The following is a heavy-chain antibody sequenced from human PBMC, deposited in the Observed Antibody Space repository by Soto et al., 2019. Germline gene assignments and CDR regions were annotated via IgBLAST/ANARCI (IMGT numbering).Heavy chain of an antibody. D-gene: IGHD4-17*01. Sequence: PGESLKISCKGSGYSFTSYWIGWVRQMPGKGLEWMGIIYPGDSDTRYSPSFQGQVTISADKSISTAYLRWSSLKASDTAMYYCARVRPLVTTYLERAFDIWGQGTMVTVSS. V-gene: IGHV5-51*01. J-gene: IGHJ3*02. CDR3: ARVRPLVTTYLERAFDI. CDR2: IYPGDSDT. CDR1: GYSFTSYW.